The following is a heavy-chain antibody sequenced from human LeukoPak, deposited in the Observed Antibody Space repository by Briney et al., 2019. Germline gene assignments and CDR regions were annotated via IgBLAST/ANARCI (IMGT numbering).Heavy chain of an antibody. CDR1: GFTLPYG. J-gene: IGHJ4*02. V-gene: IGHV3-23*01. CDR3: AKGAVAAHTKLDY. CDR2: VSATGYTT. Sequence: GGTLRLSCVVSGFTLPYGMSWVRQAPGKGLEWVSYVSATGYTTSYADSVKGRFTISRDNAKNTVFLQMDSLRADDTAVYYCAKGAVAAHTKLDYWGQGTLVTVSS. D-gene: IGHD2-15*01.